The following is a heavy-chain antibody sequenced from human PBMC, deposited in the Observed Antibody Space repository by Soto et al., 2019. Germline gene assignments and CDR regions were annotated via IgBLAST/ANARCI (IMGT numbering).Heavy chain of an antibody. V-gene: IGHV6-1*01. D-gene: IGHD6-13*01. CDR1: GDSVSSNSAA. J-gene: IGHJ4*02. Sequence: QVQLQQSGPGLVKPSQTLSLTCAISGDSVSSNSAAWNWIRQSPSRGLEWLGRTYYRSKWYNDYAVSVKSRITINPDTSKNQFSLQLNSVTPEDTAVYYCARATIAAAGYRTVSNFDYWGQGTLVTVSS. CDR3: ARATIAAAGYRTVSNFDY. CDR2: TYYRSKWYN.